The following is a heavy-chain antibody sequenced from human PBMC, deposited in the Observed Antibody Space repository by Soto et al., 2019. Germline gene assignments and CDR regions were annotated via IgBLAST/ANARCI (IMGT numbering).Heavy chain of an antibody. V-gene: IGHV3-33*01. CDR2: IWYDGSNE. CDR3: ARGANSPLWEPPAMFRFDY. J-gene: IGHJ4*02. Sequence: QVQLVESGGGVVQPGRSLRLSGTASGFSFGTYGMHWVRQAPGKGLEWVAVIWYDGSNEYYADSVKGRFTMSRDNSKNTLYLQMNSLRAEDTALYYCARGANSPLWEPPAMFRFDYWGQGSLVTVSS. CDR1: GFSFGTYG. D-gene: IGHD2-2*01.